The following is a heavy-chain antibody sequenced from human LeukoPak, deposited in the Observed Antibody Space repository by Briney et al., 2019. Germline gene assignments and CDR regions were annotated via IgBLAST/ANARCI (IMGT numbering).Heavy chain of an antibody. CDR1: GFTFSSYW. CDR3: ASLGYCSGGSCYARRDY. D-gene: IGHD2-15*01. J-gene: IGHJ4*02. Sequence: PGGSLRLSCAASGFTFSSYWMSWVRQAPGKGLEWVANIKQDGSEKYYVDSVKGRFTISRDNAKNSLYLQMNSLRAEDTALYYCASLGYCSGGSCYARRDYWGQGTLVTVSS. V-gene: IGHV3-7*03. CDR2: IKQDGSEK.